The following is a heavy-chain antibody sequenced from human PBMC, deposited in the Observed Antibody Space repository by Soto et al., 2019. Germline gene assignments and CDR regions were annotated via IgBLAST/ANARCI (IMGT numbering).Heavy chain of an antibody. CDR2: VNPILSMS. CDR1: GDTFSFYS. Sequence: QVQLVQSGAEVKRPGSSVKVSCKASGDTFSFYSINWVRQAPGLGLEWMGRVNPILSMSNYAQRFQGRVTMTADKSTSTASMGLSGLSSEDTARYYCATSSGSGYRAFDYWGQGALVTVSS. D-gene: IGHD3-10*01. V-gene: IGHV1-69*04. J-gene: IGHJ4*02. CDR3: ATSSGSGYRAFDY.